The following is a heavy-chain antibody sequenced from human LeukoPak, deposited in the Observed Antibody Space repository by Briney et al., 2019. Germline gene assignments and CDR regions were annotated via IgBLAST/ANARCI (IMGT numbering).Heavy chain of an antibody. CDR2: VSGDGSTT. CDR3: AKYYGGNRDYYYGMDV. V-gene: IGHV3-64D*06. Sequence: GGSLRLSCSASGFTFSSYSMHWVRQAPGKGLDYVSAVSGDGSTTRYADSVKGRFTISRDNSKNTLYLQMSSLRAEDTAVYYCAKYYGGNRDYYYGMDVWGQGTTVTVSS. CDR1: GFTFSSYS. D-gene: IGHD4-23*01. J-gene: IGHJ6*02.